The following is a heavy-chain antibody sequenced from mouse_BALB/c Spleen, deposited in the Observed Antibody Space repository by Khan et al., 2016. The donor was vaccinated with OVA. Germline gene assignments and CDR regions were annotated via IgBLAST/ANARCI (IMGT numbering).Heavy chain of an antibody. CDR3: TRLAYYYDSEGFAY. J-gene: IGHJ3*01. D-gene: IGHD1-1*01. V-gene: IGHV5-6*01. CDR1: GFTFSTYG. Sequence: EVELVESGGDLVKPGGSLKLSCTASGFTFSTYGMSWVRQAPDKRLEWVATVSTGGSYTYYPDSVKGRFTISRDNAKNTLYLQMSGLRSEDTARFYCTRLAYYYDSEGFAYWGQGTLGTVSA. CDR2: VSTGGSYT.